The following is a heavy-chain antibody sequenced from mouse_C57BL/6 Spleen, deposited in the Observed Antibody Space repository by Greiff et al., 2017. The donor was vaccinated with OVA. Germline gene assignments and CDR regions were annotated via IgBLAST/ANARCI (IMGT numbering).Heavy chain of an antibody. CDR2: INPGSGGT. Sequence: VQLVESGAELVRPGTSVKVSCKASGYAFTNYLIEWVKQRPGQGLEWIGVINPGSGGTNYNEKFKGKATLTADKSSSTAYMQLSSLTSEDSAVYFCARRATVVATGFDYWGQGTTLTVSS. CDR1: GYAFTNYL. J-gene: IGHJ2*01. D-gene: IGHD1-1*01. CDR3: ARRATVVATGFDY. V-gene: IGHV1-54*01.